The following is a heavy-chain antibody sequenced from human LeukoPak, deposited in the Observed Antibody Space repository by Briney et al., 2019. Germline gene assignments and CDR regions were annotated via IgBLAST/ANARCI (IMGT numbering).Heavy chain of an antibody. V-gene: IGHV4-34*01. CDR2: INHSGST. J-gene: IGHJ5*02. CDR1: GGSFSGYY. CDR3: ARGCLIAARSCWFDP. D-gene: IGHD6-6*01. Sequence: SETLSLTCAVYGGSFSGYYWSWIRQPPGKGLEWIGEINHSGSTNYNPSLKSRVTISVDTSKNQFSLKLSSVTAADTAVYYCARGCLIAARSCWFDPWGQGTLVTVSS.